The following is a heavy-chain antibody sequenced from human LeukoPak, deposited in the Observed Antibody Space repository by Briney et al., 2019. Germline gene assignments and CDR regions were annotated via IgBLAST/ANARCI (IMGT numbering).Heavy chain of an antibody. CDR2: INHSGST. D-gene: IGHD3-22*01. CDR3: ARGYSGYYFRYFDY. V-gene: IGHV4-34*01. Sequence: SETLSLTCAVYGGSFSGYYWSWIRRPPGKGLEWIGEINHSGSTNYNPSLKSRVTISVDTSKNQFSLKLSSVTAADTAVYYCARGYSGYYFRYFDYWGQGTLVTVSS. CDR1: GGSFSGYY. J-gene: IGHJ4*02.